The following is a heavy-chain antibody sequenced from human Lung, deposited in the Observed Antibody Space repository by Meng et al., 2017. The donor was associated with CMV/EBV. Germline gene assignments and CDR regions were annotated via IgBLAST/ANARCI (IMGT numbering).Heavy chain of an antibody. D-gene: IGHD6-19*01. CDR3: AREKAGTRHFDY. J-gene: IGHJ4*02. CDR2: ISSSSAYI. CDR1: GFMFSSYT. Sequence: GGSXRLXCAASGFMFSSYTMNWVRQAPGRGLEWVSSISSSSAYIFYADSVKGRFTISRDNAKNTLYVQMNSLTVEDTSVYYCAREKAGTRHFDYWGQGTLVTVSS. V-gene: IGHV3-21*01.